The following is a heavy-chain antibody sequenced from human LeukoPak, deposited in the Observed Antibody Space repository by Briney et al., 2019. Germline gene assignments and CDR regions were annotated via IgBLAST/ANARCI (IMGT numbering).Heavy chain of an antibody. CDR3: ASESLWFGESTYYFDY. Sequence: ASVKVSCKSSGYTFTGYYMHWVRQAPAQGLEWMGWINPNSGGTNYAQKFQGRVTMTRDTSISTAYMELSSLRSDDTAVYYCASESLWFGESTYYFDYWGQGTLVTASS. CDR2: INPNSGGT. J-gene: IGHJ4*02. V-gene: IGHV1-2*02. D-gene: IGHD3-10*01. CDR1: GYTFTGYY.